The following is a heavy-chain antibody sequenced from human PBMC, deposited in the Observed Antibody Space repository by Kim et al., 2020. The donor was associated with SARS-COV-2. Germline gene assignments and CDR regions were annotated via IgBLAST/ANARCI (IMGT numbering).Heavy chain of an antibody. CDR3: ARDPYSSSWSSGVTAMLGNYYYGMDV. CDR2: ISSSSSYI. Sequence: GGSLRLSCAASGFTFSSYSMNWVRQAPGKGLEWVSSISSSSSYIYYADSVKGRFTISRDNAKNSLYLQMNSLRAEDTAMYYCARDPYSSSWSSGVTAMLGNYYYGMDVWGQGTTVTVSS. V-gene: IGHV3-21*01. D-gene: IGHD6-13*01. J-gene: IGHJ6*02. CDR1: GFTFSSYS.